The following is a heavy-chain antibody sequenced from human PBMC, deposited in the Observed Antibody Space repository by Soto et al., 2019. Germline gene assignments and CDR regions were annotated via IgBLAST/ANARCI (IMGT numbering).Heavy chain of an antibody. Sequence: PGGSLRLSCTASGFTFGDYAMSWVRQAPGKGLEWVGFIRSKAYGGTTEYAASVKGRFTISRDDSKSIAYLQMNSLKTEDTAVYYCTRGDTPGYYYYGMEVWGPVTTFTVSS. V-gene: IGHV3-49*04. CDR1: GFTFGDYA. CDR3: TRGDTPGYYYYGMEV. CDR2: IRSKAYGGTT. J-gene: IGHJ6*02. D-gene: IGHD2-15*01.